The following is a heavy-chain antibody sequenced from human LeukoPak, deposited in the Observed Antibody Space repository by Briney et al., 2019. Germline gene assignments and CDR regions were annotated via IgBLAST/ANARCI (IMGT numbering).Heavy chain of an antibody. V-gene: IGHV3-23*01. CDR2: ISGSGGST. D-gene: IGHD3-10*01. CDR1: RGTFSSCA. J-gene: IGHJ5*02. CDR3: ATHLRAFLMVRGQGDWFDP. Sequence: GASVTVSCKPSRGTFSSCAMSWVRQAPGTGLEWVSAISGSGGSTYYADSVKGRFTISRDNSKNTLYLQMNSLRAGDTAVYYSATHLRAFLMVRGQGDWFDPWGQGTLVTVSS.